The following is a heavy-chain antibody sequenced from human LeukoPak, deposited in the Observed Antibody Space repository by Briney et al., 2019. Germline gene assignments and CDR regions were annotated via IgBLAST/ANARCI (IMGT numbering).Heavy chain of an antibody. Sequence: KTSETLSLTCAVSGGSISSGGYSWSWIRQPPGKGLEWIGYIYHSGSTYYNPSLKSRVTISVDTSKNQFSLKLSSVTAADTAVYYCARHVTGAAAASPPDYWGQGTLVTVSS. CDR3: ARHVTGAAAASPPDY. CDR1: GGSISSGGYS. V-gene: IGHV4-30-2*01. J-gene: IGHJ4*02. CDR2: IYHSGST. D-gene: IGHD6-13*01.